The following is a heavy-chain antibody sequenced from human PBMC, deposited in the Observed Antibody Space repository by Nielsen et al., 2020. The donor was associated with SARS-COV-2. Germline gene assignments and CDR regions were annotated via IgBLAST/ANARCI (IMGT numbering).Heavy chain of an antibody. CDR3: ARIPVSLGFVYSYYYSLDV. D-gene: IGHD5-12*01. CDR1: GGSMNFFY. Sequence: GSLRLSCSISGGSMNFFYWSWIRQAPGKGLEWIAYNYNSAKTMYNSSLKSRVTMSVDTSKNHFSLRLSSVTAADTAVYYCARIPVSLGFVYSYYYSLDVWGQGTSVTVSS. J-gene: IGHJ6*02. V-gene: IGHV4-4*09. CDR2: NYNSAKT.